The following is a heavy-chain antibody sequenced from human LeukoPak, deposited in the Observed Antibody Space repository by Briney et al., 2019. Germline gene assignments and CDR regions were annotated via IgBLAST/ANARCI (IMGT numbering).Heavy chain of an antibody. CDR3: ARDVRGYSYYYDSSGLFDY. Sequence: GGTLRLSCAASGFTLSNYGMSWVRQAPGKGLEWVANIKQDGSEKYYVDSVKGRFTISRDNAKNSLYLQMNSLRAEDTAVYYCARDVRGYSYYYDSSGLFDYWGQGTLVTVSS. J-gene: IGHJ4*02. D-gene: IGHD3-22*01. CDR1: GFTLSNYG. CDR2: IKQDGSEK. V-gene: IGHV3-7*01.